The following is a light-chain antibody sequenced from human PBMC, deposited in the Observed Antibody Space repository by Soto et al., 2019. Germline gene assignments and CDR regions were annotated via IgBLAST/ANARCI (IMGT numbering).Light chain of an antibody. V-gene: IGKV3-20*01. J-gene: IGKJ4*01. CDR1: QSVSSSY. CDR2: GAS. CDR3: QQDASAPLA. Sequence: EIVLTQSPGTLSLSPGEIATLSCRASQSVSSSYLAWYQQKPGQAPRLLMFGASSRATGIPDRFSGSGSGTDFTLTISRLEPEDFAVYYCQQDASAPLAFGGGTRVDVK.